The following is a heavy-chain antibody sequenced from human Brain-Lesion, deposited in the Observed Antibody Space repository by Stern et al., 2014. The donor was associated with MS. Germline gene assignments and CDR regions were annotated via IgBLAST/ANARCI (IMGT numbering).Heavy chain of an antibody. J-gene: IGHJ6*02. D-gene: IGHD1-1*01. CDR1: GGSISSYY. V-gene: IGHV4-59*01. CDR3: ARAPYDFTNWYGMDV. CDR2: IYFSGST. Sequence: QVPLQESGPGLVKPSETLSVTCIVSGGSISSYYWSWIRQPPGKGLEWIGHIYFSGSTDYNPSLQSRVTMSADISKNQISLRLSSVTAADTAVYYCARAPYDFTNWYGMDVWGQGTTVTVSS.